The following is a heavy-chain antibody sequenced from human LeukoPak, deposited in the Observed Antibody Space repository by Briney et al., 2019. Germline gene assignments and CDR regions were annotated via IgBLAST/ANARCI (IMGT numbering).Heavy chain of an antibody. D-gene: IGHD3-3*01. CDR3: ARGRSGGYFDY. J-gene: IGHJ4*02. CDR1: GFTFSSYE. CDR2: ISSGSTTI. V-gene: IGHV3-48*01. Sequence: GGSLRLSCAASGFTFSSYEMNWVRQAPGKGLEWVSYISSGSTTIYYADSVKGRFTISRDNAKNSLYLQMNSLRAEDTAVYYCARGRSGGYFDYWGQGTLVTVSS.